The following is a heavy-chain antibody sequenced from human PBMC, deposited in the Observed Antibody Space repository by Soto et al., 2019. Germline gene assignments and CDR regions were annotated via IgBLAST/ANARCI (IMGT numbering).Heavy chain of an antibody. Sequence: ASVKVCCKASGYTFTSYAMHWVRQAPGQRLEWMGWINAGNGNTKYSQKFQGRVTITRDTSASTAYVELSSLRSEDTAVYYCARVGGADFWSGYYNHYYMDVWGKGTTVTVSS. J-gene: IGHJ6*03. CDR3: ARVGGADFWSGYYNHYYMDV. D-gene: IGHD3-3*01. CDR1: GYTFTSYA. V-gene: IGHV1-3*01. CDR2: INAGNGNT.